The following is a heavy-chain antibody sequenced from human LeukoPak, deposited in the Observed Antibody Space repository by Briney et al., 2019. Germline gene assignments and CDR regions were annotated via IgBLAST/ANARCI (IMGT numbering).Heavy chain of an antibody. V-gene: IGHV4-34*01. CDR1: GGSFSGYY. Sequence: SETLSLTCAVYGGSFSGYYWSWIRQPPGKGLEWIGEINHSGSTNYNPSLKSRVTISVDTSKNQFSLKLSSVTAADTAVYYCARVPYSGYDGYYFDYWGQGTLVTVSS. CDR3: ARVPYSGYDGYYFDY. J-gene: IGHJ4*02. CDR2: INHSGST. D-gene: IGHD5-12*01.